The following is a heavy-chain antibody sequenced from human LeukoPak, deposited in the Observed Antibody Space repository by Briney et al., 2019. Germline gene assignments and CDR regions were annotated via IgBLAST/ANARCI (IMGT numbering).Heavy chain of an antibody. CDR3: ARDAYGGNSYFDY. CDR1: GFTFSSYS. D-gene: IGHD4-23*01. Sequence: GGSLRLSCAASGFTFSSYSMNWVRQAPGKGLEWVSSISSSSSYIYYADSVKGRFTISRDNAKNSLYLQMNSLRAEDTAVYYCARDAYGGNSYFDYWGQGTLVTVSS. CDR2: ISSSSSYI. V-gene: IGHV3-21*01. J-gene: IGHJ4*02.